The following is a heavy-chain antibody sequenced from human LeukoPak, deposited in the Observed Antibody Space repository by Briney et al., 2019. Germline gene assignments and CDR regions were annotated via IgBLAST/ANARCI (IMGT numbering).Heavy chain of an antibody. CDR3: ARRKTSITMVRGDLDP. CDR2: IYTSGST. Sequence: SETLSLTCTVSGGSISSGSYYWSWIRQPAGKGLEWIGRIYTSGSTNYNPSLKSRVTISVDTSKNQFSLKLSSVTAADTAVYYCARRKTSITMVRGDLDPWGQGTLVTVSS. CDR1: GGSISSGSYY. V-gene: IGHV4-61*02. D-gene: IGHD3-10*01. J-gene: IGHJ5*02.